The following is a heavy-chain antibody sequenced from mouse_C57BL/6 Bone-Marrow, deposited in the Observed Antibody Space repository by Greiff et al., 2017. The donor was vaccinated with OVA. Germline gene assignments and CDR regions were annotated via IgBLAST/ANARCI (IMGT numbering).Heavy chain of an antibody. V-gene: IGHV5-12*01. CDR1: GFTFSDYY. CDR2: ISNGGGST. CDR3: ERQGSHTNGGDY. Sequence: EVKLKESGGGLVQPGGSLKLSCAASGFTFSDYYMNWVRQTPEKSLEWVAYISNGGGSTDYPDTVKGRCTISRDNAKNTRYLQMSRLKSEDTDVYCCERQGSHTNGGDYWGQGTLVTVSA. J-gene: IGHJ3*01.